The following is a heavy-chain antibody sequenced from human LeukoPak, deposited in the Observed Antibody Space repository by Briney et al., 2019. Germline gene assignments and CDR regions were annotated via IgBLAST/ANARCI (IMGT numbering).Heavy chain of an antibody. CDR1: GFTFSSYS. J-gene: IGHJ4*02. CDR2: ISSSSSYI. Sequence: PGGSLRLSCAASGFTFSSYSMNWVRQAPGKGLEWVSSISSSSSYIYYADSVKGRFTISRDNAKNSLYLQMNSLRAEDTAVYYCARGLNTIHDSSGYEDYYFDYWGQGTLVTVSS. V-gene: IGHV3-21*01. D-gene: IGHD3-22*01. CDR3: ARGLNTIHDSSGYEDYYFDY.